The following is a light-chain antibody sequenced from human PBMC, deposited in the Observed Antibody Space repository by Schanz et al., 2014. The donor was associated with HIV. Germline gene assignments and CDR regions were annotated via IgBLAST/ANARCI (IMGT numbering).Light chain of an antibody. Sequence: QSVLTQPPSASGSPGQSVTISCTGTSSDVGGYNYVSWYQQHPGKAPKLMIYDVSDRPSGVSNRFSGSKSGNTASLTISGLQAEDEADYYCSSYTSSSTWVFGGGTKVTVL. J-gene: IGLJ3*02. CDR1: SSDVGGYNY. CDR3: SSYTSSSTWV. V-gene: IGLV2-14*03. CDR2: DVS.